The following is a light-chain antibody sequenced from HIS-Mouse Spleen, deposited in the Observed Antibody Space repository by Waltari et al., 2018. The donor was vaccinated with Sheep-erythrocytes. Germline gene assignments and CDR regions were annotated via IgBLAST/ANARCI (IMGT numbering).Light chain of an antibody. CDR2: EGS. V-gene: IGLV2-23*01. CDR1: SRDVGSYNL. CDR3: CSYAGSSSWV. Sequence: QSALTQPASVSGSPGQSITIPCNGTSRDVGSYNLVPWYQQHPGKAPKLMIYEGSKRPSGVANRFSGSKSGNTASLTISGLQAEDEADYYCCSYAGSSSWVFGGGTKLTVL. J-gene: IGLJ3*02.